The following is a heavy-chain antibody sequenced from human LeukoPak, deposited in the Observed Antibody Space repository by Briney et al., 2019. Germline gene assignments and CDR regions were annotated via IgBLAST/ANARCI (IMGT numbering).Heavy chain of an antibody. J-gene: IGHJ6*04. CDR1: GGTFSSYA. Sequence: SVKVSCKASGGTFSSYAISWVRQAPGQGLEWMGGIIPIFGTANYAQKFRGRVTITADESTSTAYMELSSLRSEDTAVYYCARGRRGSYYYYYGMDVWGKGTTVTVSS. D-gene: IGHD3-16*01. CDR3: ARGRRGSYYYYYGMDV. CDR2: IIPIFGTA. V-gene: IGHV1-69*13.